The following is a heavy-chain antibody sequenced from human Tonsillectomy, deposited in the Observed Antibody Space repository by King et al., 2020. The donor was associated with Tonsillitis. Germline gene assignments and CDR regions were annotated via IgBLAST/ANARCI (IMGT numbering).Heavy chain of an antibody. CDR2: IYYSGST. CDR3: ARHTIHARPYFDY. CDR1: GGSISSSSYY. D-gene: IGHD2-21*01. Sequence: LQLQESGPGLVKPSETLSLTCTVSGGSISSSSYYWGWIRQPPGKGLEWIGRIYYSGSTYYNPSLKSRVTISVDTSKNQFSLKLSSVTAADTAVYYCARHTIHARPYFDYWGQGPLVTVSS. J-gene: IGHJ4*02. V-gene: IGHV4-39*01.